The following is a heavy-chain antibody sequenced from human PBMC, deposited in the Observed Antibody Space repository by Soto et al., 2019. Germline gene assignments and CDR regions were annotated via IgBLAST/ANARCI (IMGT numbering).Heavy chain of an antibody. V-gene: IGHV4-34*01. J-gene: IGHJ6*03. CDR1: GGSCSGYQ. Sequence: QVQLQQWGAGLLKPSETLSLTCAVYGGSCSGYQWTWIRQIPGKGLEWIGEINDSGNINYNPSLKSRVTMVLDTPKKQIDLRLSSVTASDAAVYYFARGLILWFGELSRRGGYYYYMDVWGKGTKVTVSS. CDR3: ARGLILWFGELSRRGGYYYYMDV. D-gene: IGHD3-10*01. CDR2: INDSGNI.